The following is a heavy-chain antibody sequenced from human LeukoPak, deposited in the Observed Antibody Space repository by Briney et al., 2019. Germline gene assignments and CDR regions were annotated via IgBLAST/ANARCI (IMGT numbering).Heavy chain of an antibody. V-gene: IGHV3-30*02. CDR3: ARGGRDGYNSIRGAFDI. J-gene: IGHJ3*02. CDR2: IRYDGSNK. Sequence: PGGSLRLSCAASGFTFSSYGMHWVRQAPGKGLEWVTFIRYDGSNKYYADSVKGRFTISRDNSKNTLYLQMNSLRAEDTAVYYCARGGRDGYNSIRGAFDIWGQGTMVTVSS. CDR1: GFTFSSYG. D-gene: IGHD5-24*01.